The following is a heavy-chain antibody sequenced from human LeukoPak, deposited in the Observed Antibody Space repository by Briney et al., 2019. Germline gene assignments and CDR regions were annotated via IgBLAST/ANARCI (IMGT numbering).Heavy chain of an antibody. Sequence: ASVKVSCKASGYSFTNYGFSWVRQAPGQGLELMGWINAYNGDTNLAQKFQGRVTLTTDPSTSTAYMELRSLTSDDTAVYYCARDDYVWGSYRYMLYWGQGTLVTVSS. CDR3: ARDDYVWGSYRYMLY. J-gene: IGHJ4*02. CDR1: GYSFTNYG. V-gene: IGHV1-18*01. CDR2: INAYNGDT. D-gene: IGHD3-16*02.